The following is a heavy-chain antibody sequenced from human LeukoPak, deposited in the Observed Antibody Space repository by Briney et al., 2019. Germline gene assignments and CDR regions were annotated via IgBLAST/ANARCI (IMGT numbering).Heavy chain of an antibody. V-gene: IGHV4-34*01. J-gene: IGHJ4*02. Sequence: SETLSLTCAVYGGSFSGYYWSWIRQPPGKGLEWIGEINHSGSTNYNPSLKSRVTISVDTSKNQFSLKLSSVTAADTAVYYCGRGGQYDILTGYLRGLDYWGQGTLVTVSS. D-gene: IGHD3-9*01. CDR1: GGSFSGYY. CDR3: GRGGQYDILTGYLRGLDY. CDR2: INHSGST.